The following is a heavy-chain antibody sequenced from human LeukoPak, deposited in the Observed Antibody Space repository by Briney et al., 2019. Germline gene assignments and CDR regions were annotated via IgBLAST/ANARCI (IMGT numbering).Heavy chain of an antibody. D-gene: IGHD3-22*01. CDR3: ARGSGHDSSGYLVDY. Sequence: SVKVSCKASGGTFSSYSITWLRQAPGQGLEWMGRIIPIFGIANYAQKFQGRVTIIADKSTSTAYMELSSLRSEDTAVYYCARGSGHDSSGYLVDYWGQGTLVAVSS. V-gene: IGHV1-69*02. J-gene: IGHJ4*02. CDR2: IIPIFGIA. CDR1: GGTFSSYS.